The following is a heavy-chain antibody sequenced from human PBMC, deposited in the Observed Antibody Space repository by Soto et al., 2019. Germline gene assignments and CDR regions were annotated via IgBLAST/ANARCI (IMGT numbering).Heavy chain of an antibody. CDR3: ARELRANLDDFVGYEWFDP. Sequence: QGQLVESGGGVVQPGRSLRLSCAASGFTFNRHGMHWVRQAPGKGLEWVTFIAYDGSSKDYADSVKGRFTVSRDNSKNTLYLQMNSLRTEDTALYFCARELRANLDDFVGYEWFDPWGQGIPVTVSS. V-gene: IGHV3-30*03. J-gene: IGHJ5*02. CDR2: IAYDGSSK. D-gene: IGHD5-12*01. CDR1: GFTFNRHG.